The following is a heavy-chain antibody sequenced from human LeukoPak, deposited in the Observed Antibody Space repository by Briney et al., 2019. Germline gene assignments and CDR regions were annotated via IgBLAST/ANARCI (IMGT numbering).Heavy chain of an antibody. V-gene: IGHV4-59*01. CDR1: GGSISSYY. D-gene: IGHD2-2*01. Sequence: SETLSLTCTVSGGSISSYYWSWIRQPPGKGLEWIGYIYYSGSTNYNPSLKSRVTISVDTSKNQFSLKLSSMTAADTAVYYCARCNLGYQLLTDYWGQGTLVTVSS. CDR2: IYYSGST. J-gene: IGHJ4*02. CDR3: ARCNLGYQLLTDY.